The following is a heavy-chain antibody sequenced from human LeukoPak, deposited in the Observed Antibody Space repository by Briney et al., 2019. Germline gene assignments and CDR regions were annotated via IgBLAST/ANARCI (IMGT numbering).Heavy chain of an antibody. Sequence: GGSLRLSCAASGFTFSNAWMSWVRQAPGKGLEWVGRIKSKTDGGTTDYAAPVKGRFTISRDDSKNTLYLQMNSLKTEDTAVYYCTTVLTFYGSGSYPSPYYYMDVWGKGTTVTISS. V-gene: IGHV3-15*01. CDR2: IKSKTDGGTT. CDR3: TTVLTFYGSGSYPSPYYYMDV. CDR1: GFTFSNAW. J-gene: IGHJ6*03. D-gene: IGHD3-10*01.